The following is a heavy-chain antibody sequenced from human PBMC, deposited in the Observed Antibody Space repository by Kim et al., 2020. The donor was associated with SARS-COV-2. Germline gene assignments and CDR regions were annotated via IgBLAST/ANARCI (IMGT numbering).Heavy chain of an antibody. D-gene: IGHD3-3*01. J-gene: IGHJ5*02. Sequence: SETLSLTCAVSGGSISSSNWWSWVRQPPGKGLEWIGEIYHSGSTNYNPSLKSRVTISVDKSKNQFSLKLSSVTAADTAVYYCARVPGHYDQLDNWFDPWGQGTLVTVSS. CDR2: IYHSGST. V-gene: IGHV4-4*02. CDR3: ARVPGHYDQLDNWFDP. CDR1: GGSISSSNW.